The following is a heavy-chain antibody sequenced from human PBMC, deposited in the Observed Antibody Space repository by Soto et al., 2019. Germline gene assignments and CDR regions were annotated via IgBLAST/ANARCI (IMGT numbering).Heavy chain of an antibody. Sequence: SVKVSCKASGGTFSSYAISWVRQAPGQGLEWMGGIIPIFGTANYAQKFQGGVTITADESTSTAYMELSSLRSEDTAVYYCARDPPLVDYYGMDVWGQGTTVTVSS. CDR1: GGTFSSYA. J-gene: IGHJ6*02. D-gene: IGHD6-6*01. V-gene: IGHV1-69*13. CDR3: ARDPPLVDYYGMDV. CDR2: IIPIFGTA.